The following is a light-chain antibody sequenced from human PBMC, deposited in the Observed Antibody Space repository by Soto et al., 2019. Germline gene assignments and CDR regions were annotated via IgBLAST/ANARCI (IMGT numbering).Light chain of an antibody. CDR3: QQYNNYPVT. Sequence: DIQMTQSPATLSASVGDRVTITCRASQSISDWLAWYQQRPGKAPKVLIYRASSLESGVPSRFSGSGFGTEFTLTISSLQPDDFATYYCQQYNNYPVTVGQGTKVDSK. CDR2: RAS. V-gene: IGKV1-5*03. CDR1: QSISDW. J-gene: IGKJ2*01.